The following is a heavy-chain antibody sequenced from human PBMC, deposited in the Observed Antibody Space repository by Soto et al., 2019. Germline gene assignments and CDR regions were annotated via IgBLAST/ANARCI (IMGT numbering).Heavy chain of an antibody. CDR1: GFTFSSYW. V-gene: IGHV3-7*01. J-gene: IGHJ4*02. D-gene: IGHD2-2*01. CDR2: IKQDGSEK. Sequence: EVQLVESGGGLVQPGGSLRLSCAASGFTFSSYWMSWVRQAPGKGLEWVANIKQDGSEKYYVDSVKGRFTISRDNAKNSLYLQMNSLRAEDTAVYYCARDRRIVVVSAYYFDYWGQGTQVTVSS. CDR3: ARDRRIVVVSAYYFDY.